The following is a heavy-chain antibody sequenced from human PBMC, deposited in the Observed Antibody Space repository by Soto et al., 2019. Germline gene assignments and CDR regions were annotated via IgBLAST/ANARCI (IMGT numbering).Heavy chain of an antibody. CDR1: GFTFDDYA. Sequence: GGSLRLSCAASGFTFDDYAMHWVRQAPGKGLEWVSGISWNSGSIGYADSVKGRFTISRDNAKNSLYLQMNSLRAEDTALYYCAKDRADSSGWYFDYWGQGTLVTVSS. J-gene: IGHJ4*02. D-gene: IGHD6-19*01. CDR2: ISWNSGSI. CDR3: AKDRADSSGWYFDY. V-gene: IGHV3-9*01.